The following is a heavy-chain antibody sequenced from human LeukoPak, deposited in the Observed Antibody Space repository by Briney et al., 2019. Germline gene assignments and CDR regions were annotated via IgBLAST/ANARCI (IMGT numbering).Heavy chain of an antibody. CDR3: ARRRSDWEFDY. J-gene: IGHJ4*02. CDR2: IYYSGST. V-gene: IGHV4-39*01. Sequence: SETLSLTCTVSGGSISSSSYYWGWIRQPPGMGLEWIGNIYYSGSTYYNPSLKSRVTISVDTSKSQFSLKLNSVTAADTAVYYCARRRSDWEFDYWGQGTLVTVSS. CDR1: GGSISSSSYY. D-gene: IGHD2-21*02.